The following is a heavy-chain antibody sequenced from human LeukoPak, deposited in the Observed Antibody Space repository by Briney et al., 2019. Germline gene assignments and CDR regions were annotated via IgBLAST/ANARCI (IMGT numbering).Heavy chain of an antibody. V-gene: IGHV3-23*01. CDR2: ISGSGGST. CDR1: GFTFSSYA. Sequence: GGSLRLSCAASGFTFSSYAMNWVRQAPGKGLEWVSTISGSGGSTYYADSVKGRFTISRDNSKNTLYLQMNTLRAEDTALYYCAKGPHYDILTGYFPHYSYSYGMDVWGQGTTVTVSS. CDR3: AKGPHYDILTGYFPHYSYSYGMDV. J-gene: IGHJ6*02. D-gene: IGHD3-9*01.